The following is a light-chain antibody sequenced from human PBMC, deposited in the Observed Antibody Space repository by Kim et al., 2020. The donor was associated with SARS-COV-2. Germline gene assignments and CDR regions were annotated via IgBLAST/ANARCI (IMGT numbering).Light chain of an antibody. V-gene: IGLV2-8*01. J-gene: IGLJ2*01. CDR1: SSDIGGYNY. Sequence: QSALTQPPSASGSPGQSVTISCTGTSSDIGGYNYVSWYHQHPGNAPKLMIYEVTKRPSGVPDRFSGSKSGNTASLTVSGLQADDEADYYCTSYAGSKNYEEVWGGGTQMT. CDR3: TSYAGSKNYEEV. CDR2: EVT.